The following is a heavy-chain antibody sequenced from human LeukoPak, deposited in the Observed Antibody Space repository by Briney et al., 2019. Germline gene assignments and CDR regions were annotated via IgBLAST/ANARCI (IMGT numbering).Heavy chain of an antibody. CDR3: AKDLIDYYGSGSYYTY. CDR1: GFTFNSYA. D-gene: IGHD3-10*01. J-gene: IGHJ4*02. V-gene: IGHV3-23*01. Sequence: PGGSLRLSCAASGFTFNSYAMSWVRQAPGKGLEWVSAISGSGGSTYYADSVKGRFTISRDNSKNTLYLQMNSLRAEDTAVYYCAKDLIDYYGSGSYYTYWGQGTLVTVSS. CDR2: ISGSGGST.